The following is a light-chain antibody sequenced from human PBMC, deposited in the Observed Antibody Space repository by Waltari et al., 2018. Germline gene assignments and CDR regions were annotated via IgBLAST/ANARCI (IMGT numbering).Light chain of an antibody. CDR1: QDIGTS. V-gene: IGKV1-NL1*01. CDR3: QEFYGSLSRT. CDR2: VAS. J-gene: IGKJ4*01. Sequence: DIQMTQSPSSLSASVGDTITITCRASQDIGTSLAWYQQKPGEAPKLLVFVASRLQGGVPSRFSGNGAGTDFSLTIRSLQAEDFATYYCQEFYGSLSRTFGGGTKVDIK.